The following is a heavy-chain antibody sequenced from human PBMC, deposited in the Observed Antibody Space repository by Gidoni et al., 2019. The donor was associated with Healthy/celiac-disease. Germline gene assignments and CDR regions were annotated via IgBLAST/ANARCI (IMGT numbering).Heavy chain of an antibody. V-gene: IGHV3-21*01. CDR2: ISSSSSYI. CDR3: ARDYYDFWSGYPQGYFDY. D-gene: IGHD3-3*01. J-gene: IGHJ4*02. Sequence: EVQLVESGGGLVKPGGSLRLSCAASGFTFSSDSMNWVRQAPGKGLEWVSSISSSSSYIYYADSVKGRFTISRDNAKNSLYLQMNSLRAEDTAVYYCARDYYDFWSGYPQGYFDYWGQGTLVTVSS. CDR1: GFTFSSDS.